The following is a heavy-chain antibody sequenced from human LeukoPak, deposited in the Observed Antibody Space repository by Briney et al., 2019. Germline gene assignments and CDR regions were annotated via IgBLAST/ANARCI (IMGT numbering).Heavy chain of an antibody. Sequence: GGSLRLSCAASGFTISSFSMNWVRQAPGKGLEWVAFIRSDGYHTYYADSVKGRFTITRDNSKNTLYLQMNSLRFEDMAVYYCAKPSGSGVDYWGRGTRVTVSS. V-gene: IGHV3-30*02. CDR1: GFTISSFS. CDR3: AKPSGSGVDY. J-gene: IGHJ4*02. CDR2: IRSDGYHT. D-gene: IGHD1-26*01.